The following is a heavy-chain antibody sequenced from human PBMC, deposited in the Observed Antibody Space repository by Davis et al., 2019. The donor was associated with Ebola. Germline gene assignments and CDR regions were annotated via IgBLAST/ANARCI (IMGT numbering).Heavy chain of an antibody. CDR3: ARGGMTADY. Sequence: GGSLRLSCAASGFSFSSYWMSWVRQAPGKGLEWVANIKHDGSEKNYVDSVKGRFTISRDNAKTSLYLQMNSLRDEDTAMYYCARGGMTADYWGPGTLVTVSS. CDR2: IKHDGSEK. D-gene: IGHD3-16*01. J-gene: IGHJ4*02. CDR1: GFSFSSYW. V-gene: IGHV3-7*04.